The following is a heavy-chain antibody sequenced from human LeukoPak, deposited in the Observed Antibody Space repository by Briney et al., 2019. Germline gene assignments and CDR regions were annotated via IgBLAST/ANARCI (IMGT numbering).Heavy chain of an antibody. CDR1: GGSISSGGYY. J-gene: IGHJ5*02. Sequence: SETLSLTCTVSGGSISSGGYYWSWIRQHPGKGLEWIGYIYYSGSTYYNPSLKSRVTISVDTSKNQFSLKLSSVTAADTAVYYCASGPGGYCSSTSCYTGGLNWFDPWGQGTLVTVSS. CDR2: IYYSGST. CDR3: ASGPGGYCSSTSCYTGGLNWFDP. D-gene: IGHD2-2*02. V-gene: IGHV4-31*03.